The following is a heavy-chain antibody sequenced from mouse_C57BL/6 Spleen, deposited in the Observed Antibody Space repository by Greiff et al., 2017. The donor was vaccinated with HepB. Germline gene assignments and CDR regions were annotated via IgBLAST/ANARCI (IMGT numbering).Heavy chain of an antibody. Sequence: QVQLKQSGADLARPGASVKMSCKASGYTFTSYTMHWVKQRPGQGLEWIGYINPSSGYTKYNQKFKDKATLTADKSASTAYMQLSSLTSEDSAVYYCARGGSTMVTADAYWGQETLVTVSA. J-gene: IGHJ3*01. CDR3: ARGGSTMVTADAY. CDR1: GYTFTSYT. V-gene: IGHV1-4*01. D-gene: IGHD2-2*01. CDR2: INPSSGYT.